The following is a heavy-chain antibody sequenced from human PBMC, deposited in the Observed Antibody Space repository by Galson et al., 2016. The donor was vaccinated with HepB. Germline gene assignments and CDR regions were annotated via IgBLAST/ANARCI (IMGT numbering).Heavy chain of an antibody. CDR2: IIPIFGTT. D-gene: IGHD6-19*01. CDR3: ARQPRIAVAGTFYYGMDV. Sequence: SVKVSCKASGGTFSNYAISWVRQAPGQGLEWMGGIIPIFGTTNYAQKFPGRVTITADEFTSTAYMELSSLRSEDTAVYYCARQPRIAVAGTFYYGMDVWGQGTTVTVSS. CDR1: GGTFSNYA. V-gene: IGHV1-69*13. J-gene: IGHJ6*02.